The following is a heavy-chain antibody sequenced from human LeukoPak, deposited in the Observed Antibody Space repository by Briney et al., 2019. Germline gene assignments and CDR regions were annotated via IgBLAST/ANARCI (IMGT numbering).Heavy chain of an antibody. J-gene: IGHJ4*02. CDR3: ARGGPIAARPQDPDY. Sequence: PGGSLRLYCAASGFTVSSNYMTWVRKAPGKGLEWVSVIFIDDSTYYSDSVKGRFTISRDNSKNTLYLQMNSLSAEDTAVYYCARGGPIAARPQDPDYWGQGTLVTVSS. V-gene: IGHV3-53*01. CDR2: IFIDDST. D-gene: IGHD6-6*01. CDR1: GFTVSSNY.